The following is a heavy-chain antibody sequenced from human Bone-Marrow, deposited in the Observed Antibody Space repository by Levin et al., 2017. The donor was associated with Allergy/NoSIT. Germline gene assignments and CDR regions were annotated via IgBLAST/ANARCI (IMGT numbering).Heavy chain of an antibody. J-gene: IGHJ4*02. CDR2: IIPVFGTP. Sequence: KISCQASGGPFNNFALNWVRQAPGQGLEWMGAIIPVFGTPKYAQKFQGRVTIIADESTSTVHMELRSLTSEDTAMYYCARAGGDFDYWLHFDSWGQGTLVTVSS. CDR1: GGPFNNFA. D-gene: IGHD5-24*01. CDR3: ARAGGDFDYWLHFDS. V-gene: IGHV1-69*01.